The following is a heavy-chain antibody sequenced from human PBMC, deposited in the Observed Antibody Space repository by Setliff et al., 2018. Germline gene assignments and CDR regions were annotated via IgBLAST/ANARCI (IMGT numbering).Heavy chain of an antibody. V-gene: IGHV4-39*01. Sequence: PSETLSLTCTVSGASISSSRDYWGWVRQPPGKGLEWIGSIYYTGSADYNPSLKSRVTISVDTSKNQFSLKLSSVTAADTAVYYCARHDKYYDSSGYYPLNYYYYMDVWGKGTTVTVSS. J-gene: IGHJ6*03. CDR1: GASISSSRDY. CDR3: ARHDKYYDSSGYYPLNYYYYMDV. D-gene: IGHD3-22*01. CDR2: IYYTGSA.